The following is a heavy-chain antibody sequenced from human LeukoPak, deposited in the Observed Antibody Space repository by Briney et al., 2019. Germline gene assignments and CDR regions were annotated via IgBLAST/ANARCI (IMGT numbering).Heavy chain of an antibody. V-gene: IGHV4-34*01. Sequence: SETLSFTCAVYGGSFSGYYWSWIRQPPGKGLEWIGEINHSGSTNYNPSLKSRVTISVDTSKNQFSLKLSSVTAADTAVYYCARVVGRYFDWFSSGWFDPWGQGTLVTVSS. CDR2: INHSGST. J-gene: IGHJ5*02. CDR3: ARVVGRYFDWFSSGWFDP. D-gene: IGHD3-9*01. CDR1: GGSFSGYY.